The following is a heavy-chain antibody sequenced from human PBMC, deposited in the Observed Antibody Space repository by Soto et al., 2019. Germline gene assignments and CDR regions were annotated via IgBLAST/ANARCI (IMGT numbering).Heavy chain of an antibody. Sequence: GGSLRLSCAASGFTFSSYAMSWVRQAPGKGLEWVSAISGSGGSTYYADSVKGRFTISRDNSKNTLYLQMNSLRAEATDLYYCAKDTNSYGYFDYWGQGTLVTVSS. CDR2: ISGSGGST. CDR3: AKDTNSYGYFDY. J-gene: IGHJ4*02. D-gene: IGHD5-18*01. CDR1: GFTFSSYA. V-gene: IGHV3-23*01.